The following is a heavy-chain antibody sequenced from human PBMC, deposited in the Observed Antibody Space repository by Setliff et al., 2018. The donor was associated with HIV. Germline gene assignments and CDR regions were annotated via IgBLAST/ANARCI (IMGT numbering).Heavy chain of an antibody. CDR2: IYYRGST. Sequence: SETLSLTCTVSGGSISSGANYWSWIRQHPGRGLEWIGYIYYRGSTYYNPSLESRVTISLDTSKNQFSLRLTSVTAADTAVYYCARERVVSRLWGYLDYWGQGRLVTVSS. D-gene: IGHD3-22*01. J-gene: IGHJ4*02. V-gene: IGHV4-31*03. CDR3: ARERVVSRLWGYLDY. CDR1: GGSISSGANY.